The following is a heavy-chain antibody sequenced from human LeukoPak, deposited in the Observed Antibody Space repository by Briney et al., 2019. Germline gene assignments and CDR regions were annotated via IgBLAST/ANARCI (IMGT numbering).Heavy chain of an antibody. J-gene: IGHJ4*02. Sequence: GGSLRLSCAASGFTFSSYAMSWVRQAPGKGLEWVSAISGSGGSTYYADSVKGRFTISRDDSKNTLYLQMDSLRAEDTAVYYSAKDPRPNYYDSSGYQGPRGYWGQGTLVTVSS. CDR2: ISGSGGST. CDR3: AKDPRPNYYDSSGYQGPRGY. CDR1: GFTFSSYA. D-gene: IGHD3-22*01. V-gene: IGHV3-23*01.